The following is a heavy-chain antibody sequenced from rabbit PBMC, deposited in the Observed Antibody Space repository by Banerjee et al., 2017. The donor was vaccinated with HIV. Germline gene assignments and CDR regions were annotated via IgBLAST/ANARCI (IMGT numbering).Heavy chain of an antibody. CDR3: ARYADYYLFNL. CDR1: GFSFSSGFY. J-gene: IGHJ4*01. CDR2: IYGERGGST. D-gene: IGHD2-1*01. V-gene: IGHV1S45*01. Sequence: QEQLEESGGDLVKPEGSLTLTCTASGFSFSSGFYVCWVRQAPGKGLEWIACIYGERGGSTYYASWAKGRFTISKTSSTTVTLQMTSLTAADTATYFCARYADYYLFNLWGQGTLVTVS.